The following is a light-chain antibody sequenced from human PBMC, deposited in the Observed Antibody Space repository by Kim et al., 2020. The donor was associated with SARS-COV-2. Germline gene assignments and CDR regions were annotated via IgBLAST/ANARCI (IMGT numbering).Light chain of an antibody. CDR1: TGAVTSGYH. V-gene: IGLV7-43*01. J-gene: IGLJ3*02. Sequence: PGETVTLTRASNTGAVTSGYHPNLFQQKPGQPPRSLVYGTSNKHSWTPARFSGSLLGGKAALTVSGVQPEDEAEYYCLVVHNEAWVFGGGTKVTVL. CDR3: LVVHNEAWV. CDR2: GTS.